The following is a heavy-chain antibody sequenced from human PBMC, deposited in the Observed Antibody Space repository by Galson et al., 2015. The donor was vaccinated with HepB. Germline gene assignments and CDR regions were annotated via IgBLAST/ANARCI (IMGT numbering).Heavy chain of an antibody. Sequence: SVKVSCKASGGTFSSYAISWVRQAPGQGLEWMGGIIPIFGTANYAQKFQGRVTITADKSTSTAYMELSSLRSEDTAVYYCALESHSRMYYFDYWGQGTLVTVSS. V-gene: IGHV1-69*06. CDR3: ALESHSRMYYFDY. CDR1: GGTFSSYA. D-gene: IGHD2-15*01. J-gene: IGHJ4*02. CDR2: IIPIFGTA.